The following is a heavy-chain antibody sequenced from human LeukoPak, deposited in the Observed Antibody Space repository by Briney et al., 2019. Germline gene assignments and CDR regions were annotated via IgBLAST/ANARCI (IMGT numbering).Heavy chain of an antibody. J-gene: IGHJ4*02. Sequence: ASVKVPCKASGYTLSNYGISWVRQAPGQGLEWMGWISAYNGNTYYAQKFQGRVTMTTDTPTNTAYMELRSLRSDDAAVYYCARDRYYFDSSDYYFFDYWGQGALVTVSS. CDR1: GYTLSNYG. CDR2: ISAYNGNT. CDR3: ARDRYYFDSSDYYFFDY. D-gene: IGHD3-22*01. V-gene: IGHV1-18*01.